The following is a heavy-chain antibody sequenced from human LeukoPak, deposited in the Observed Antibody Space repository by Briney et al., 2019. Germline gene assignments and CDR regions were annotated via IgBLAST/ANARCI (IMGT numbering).Heavy chain of an antibody. Sequence: SETLSLTCTVSGGSISSYYWSWIRQPPGKGLEWIGYIYYSGSTNYNPSLKSRVTISVDTSKNQFSLKLSSVTAADTSVYYCARGGSGSGGVFDYGAQGTLVTV. J-gene: IGHJ4*02. CDR3: ARGGSGSGGVFDY. CDR2: IYYSGST. V-gene: IGHV4-59*01. CDR1: GGSISSYY. D-gene: IGHD6-19*01.